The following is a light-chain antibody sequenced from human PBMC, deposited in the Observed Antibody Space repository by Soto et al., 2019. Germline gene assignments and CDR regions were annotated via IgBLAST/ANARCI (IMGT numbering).Light chain of an antibody. J-gene: IGLJ3*02. CDR1: SSDVGGYNY. CDR3: SSYTSSSTWV. V-gene: IGLV2-14*01. CDR2: EVS. Sequence: QSVLTQPASVSGSPGQSITISCTGTSSDVGGYNYVSWYQQHPGKAPKLMIYEVSNRPSGVSNRFSGSKSGNTASLTISGLQAXXXADYYCSSYTSSSTWVFGGGTKVTVL.